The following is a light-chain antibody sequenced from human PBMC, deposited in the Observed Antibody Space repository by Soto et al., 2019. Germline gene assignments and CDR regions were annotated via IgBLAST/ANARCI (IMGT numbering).Light chain of an antibody. CDR2: DIN. CDR1: SSDVGNYIF. CDR3: VSYTTSASSV. V-gene: IGLV2-14*01. J-gene: IGLJ1*01. Sequence: QSALTQPASVSGSPGQSITISCTGTSSDVGNYIFVSWYRQHPGKAPKLMIYDINNRPSGVSNRFSGSKSGNTASLTISGLQAEDEAEYYCVSYTTSASSVFGTGTKLTV.